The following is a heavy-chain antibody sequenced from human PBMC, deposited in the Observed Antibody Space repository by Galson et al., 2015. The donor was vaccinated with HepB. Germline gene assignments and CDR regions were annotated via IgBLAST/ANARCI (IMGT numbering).Heavy chain of an antibody. D-gene: IGHD4/OR15-4a*01. CDR3: ARDGEDYDARAMWYFDL. CDR1: GFTFSSHA. V-gene: IGHV3-33*01. CDR2: VWYDGRNK. Sequence: SLRLSCAASGFTFSSHAMHWVRQAPGKGLDWVAVVWYDGRNKYYADSVKGRFTISRDNSKNTLYLQMNSLRVEDTAVYYCARDGEDYDARAMWYFDLWGRGTLVTVSS. J-gene: IGHJ2*01.